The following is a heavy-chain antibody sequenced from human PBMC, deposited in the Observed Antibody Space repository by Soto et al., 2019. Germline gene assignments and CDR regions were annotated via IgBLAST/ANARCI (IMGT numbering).Heavy chain of an antibody. D-gene: IGHD6-19*01. J-gene: IGHJ4*02. V-gene: IGHV1-46*01. CDR3: ATPGIAVAGLDY. CDR2: INPSGGST. CDR1: GYTFTSYY. Sequence: QVQLVQSGAEVKKPGASVKVSCKASGYTFTSYYMHWVRQAPGQGLEWMGIINPSGGSTSYAQKFQGRVTMTRDTSTSTVYMELSSLRSEDTAVYYCATPGIAVAGLDYWGQGPLVTVSS.